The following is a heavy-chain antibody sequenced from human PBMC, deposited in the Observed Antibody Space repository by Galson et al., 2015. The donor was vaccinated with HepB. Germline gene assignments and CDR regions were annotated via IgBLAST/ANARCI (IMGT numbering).Heavy chain of an antibody. CDR3: AAGTLLRYFDWLLY. Sequence: SVKVSCKASGFTFTSSAVQWVRQARGQRLEWIGWIVVGSGNTNYAQKFQERVTITRDMSTSTAYMELSSLRSEDTAVYYCAAGTLLRYFDWLLYWGQGTLVTVSS. J-gene: IGHJ4*02. D-gene: IGHD3-9*01. CDR2: IVVGSGNT. V-gene: IGHV1-58*01. CDR1: GFTFTSSA.